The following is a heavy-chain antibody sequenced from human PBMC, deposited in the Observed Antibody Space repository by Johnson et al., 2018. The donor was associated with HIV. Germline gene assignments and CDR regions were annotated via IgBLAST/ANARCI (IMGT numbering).Heavy chain of an antibody. CDR3: AKDIPSSGHAFDI. J-gene: IGHJ3*02. CDR1: GFTFDDYA. CDR2: ISWNSGSI. D-gene: IGHD6-19*01. Sequence: LVESGGGVVQPGRSLRLSCAASGFTFDDYAMHWVRQAPGKGLEWVSGISWNSGSIGYADSVKGRFTISRDNAKNSLYLQMNSLRAEDTALYYCAKDIPSSGHAFDIWGQGTMVTVSS. V-gene: IGHV3-9*01.